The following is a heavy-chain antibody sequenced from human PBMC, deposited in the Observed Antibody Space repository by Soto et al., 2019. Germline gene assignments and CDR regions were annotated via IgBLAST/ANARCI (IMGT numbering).Heavy chain of an antibody. CDR1: GFTVSSNY. V-gene: IGHV3-66*02. CDR2: IYSGGST. D-gene: IGHD7-27*01. J-gene: IGHJ4*02. CDR3: ARVGSNWGSNYLDY. Sequence: GGSLRLSCAASGFTVSSNYMSWVRQAPGKGLEWVSVIYSGGSTYYADSVKGRFTISRDNSKNTLYLQMNSLRAEDTAVYYCARVGSNWGSNYLDYWGQGTLVTVSS.